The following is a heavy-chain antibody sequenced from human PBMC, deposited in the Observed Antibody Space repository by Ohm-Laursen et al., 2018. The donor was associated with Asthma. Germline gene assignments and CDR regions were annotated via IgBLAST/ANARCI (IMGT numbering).Heavy chain of an antibody. CDR3: AKGVAYYDILTGYYWEETGPYNWFDP. Sequence: SLRLSCAASGFTFSSYGMHWVRQAPGKGLEWVAVISYDGSNKYYADSVKGRFTISRDNSKNTLYLQMNSLRAEDTAVYYCAKGVAYYDILTGYYWEETGPYNWFDPWGQGTLVTVSS. CDR1: GFTFSSYG. J-gene: IGHJ5*02. V-gene: IGHV3-30*18. CDR2: ISYDGSNK. D-gene: IGHD3-9*01.